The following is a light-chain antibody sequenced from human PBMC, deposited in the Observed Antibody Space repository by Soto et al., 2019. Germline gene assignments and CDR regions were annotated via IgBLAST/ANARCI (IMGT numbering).Light chain of an antibody. CDR3: QQYYSTPPLFT. Sequence: DIVMTQSPDSLAESLGERATINCKSSQSVLYSSNNKNYLAWYQQKPGQPPKLLIYWASTRESGVPDRFSGSGPGTDFTLTISSLQAENVAVYYCQQYYSTPPLFTFGPGTKVDIK. J-gene: IGKJ3*01. CDR2: WAS. V-gene: IGKV4-1*01. CDR1: QSVLYSSNNKNY.